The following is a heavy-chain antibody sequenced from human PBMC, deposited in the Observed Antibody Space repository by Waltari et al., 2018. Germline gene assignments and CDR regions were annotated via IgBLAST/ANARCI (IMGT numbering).Heavy chain of an antibody. D-gene: IGHD4-17*01. CDR2: IYSGGST. V-gene: IGHV3-53*01. J-gene: IGHJ4*02. CDR3: ARDGDYGDSLCFGY. Sequence: EVQLVESGGGLIHPGGSLRLSCAASGFTVSSNYMSWVRQAPGKGLEWVSVIYSGGSTYYADSVKGRFTISRDNSKNTLYLQMNSLRAEDTAVYYCARDGDYGDSLCFGYWGQGTLVTVSS. CDR1: GFTVSSNY.